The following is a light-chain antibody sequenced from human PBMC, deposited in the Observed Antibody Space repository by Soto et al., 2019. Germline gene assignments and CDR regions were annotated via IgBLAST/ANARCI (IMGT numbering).Light chain of an antibody. CDR2: DTT. J-gene: IGLJ2*01. CDR1: GSNIGAGYD. Sequence: QSVLTQPPSVSGAPGQSVTISCTGSGSNIGAGYDVHWYQQLPGVAPKLLIFDTTNRPSGVPGRFSGSKSGASASLAITGLLPEDEADFFCQSFDTNLNAVVFGGGTQVTVL. CDR3: QSFDTNLNAVV. V-gene: IGLV1-40*01.